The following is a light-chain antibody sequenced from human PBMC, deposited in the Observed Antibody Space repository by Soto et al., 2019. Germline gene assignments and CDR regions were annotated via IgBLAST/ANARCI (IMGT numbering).Light chain of an antibody. CDR1: QNLGDGR. V-gene: IGKV3-20*01. CDR2: DAS. J-gene: IGKJ5*01. Sequence: VLTQSPGTLSLSPGERATLSCRANQNLGDGRLAWYQQKPGQPPTLLIYDASTRATGIPDRFSGSGSGTDITLTISRLEPEDFAVYYCQYHASIFGQGTRLDIK. CDR3: QYHASI.